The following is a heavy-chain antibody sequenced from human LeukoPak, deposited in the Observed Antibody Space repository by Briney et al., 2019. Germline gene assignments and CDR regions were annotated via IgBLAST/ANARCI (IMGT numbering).Heavy chain of an antibody. Sequence: GGSLTLSCAASGFTFSSYWMSWVRQAPGKGLEWVANIKQDGSEKYYVDSVEGRFTISRDNAKNSLYLQMNSLRAEDTAVYYCARAQTFWSGYYTGVIVRNTGYYYYMDVWGKGTTVTVSS. J-gene: IGHJ6*03. D-gene: IGHD3-3*01. CDR3: ARAQTFWSGYYTGVIVRNTGYYYYMDV. CDR2: IKQDGSEK. V-gene: IGHV3-7*01. CDR1: GFTFSSYW.